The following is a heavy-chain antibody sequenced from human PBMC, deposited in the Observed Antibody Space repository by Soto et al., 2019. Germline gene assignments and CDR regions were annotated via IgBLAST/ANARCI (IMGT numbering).Heavy chain of an antibody. CDR3: ARGYRQSGYSSSWVFDY. Sequence: QVQLQESGPGLVKPSQTPSLICTVSGGSINSGGYYWNWIRQHPGKGLEWIGYIFYSGSTYYKPSLRGRVTISADTSENQFSLNLSSVTAADKAVYFCARGYRQSGYSSSWVFDYWGQGTLVNVSS. J-gene: IGHJ4*02. CDR2: IFYSGST. D-gene: IGHD6-13*01. V-gene: IGHV4-31*03. CDR1: GGSINSGGYY.